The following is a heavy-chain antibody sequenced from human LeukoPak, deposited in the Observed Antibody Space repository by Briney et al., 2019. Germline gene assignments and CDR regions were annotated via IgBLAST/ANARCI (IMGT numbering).Heavy chain of an antibody. CDR3: ARDGHSGYDTYYFDY. V-gene: IGHV4-59*01. Sequence: SETLSLTCTVSGGSISSYYSSWIRQLPGKGLEWIGYIYYSGSTNYNPSLKSRVTISVDTSKNQFSLKLSSVTAADTAVYYCARDGHSGYDTYYFDYWGQGTLVTVSS. CDR2: IYYSGST. D-gene: IGHD5-12*01. CDR1: GGSISSYY. J-gene: IGHJ4*02.